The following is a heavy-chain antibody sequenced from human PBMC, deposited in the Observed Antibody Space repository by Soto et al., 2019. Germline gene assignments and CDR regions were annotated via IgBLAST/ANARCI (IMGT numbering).Heavy chain of an antibody. D-gene: IGHD2-2*01. CDR2: IRSRANNFAT. CDR1: GFIFSGSA. J-gene: IGHJ6*02. CDR3: ARGQGAAIGDYYYHGMDV. V-gene: IGHV3-73*01. Sequence: PGGSLRLSCAASGFIFSGSAIHWVRQASGKGLEWVGRIRSRANNFATSSAASVKGRFTFSRDDSKNTAYLQMNTLKPEDTAVYYCARGQGAAIGDYYYHGMDVCGQGTTVTVYS.